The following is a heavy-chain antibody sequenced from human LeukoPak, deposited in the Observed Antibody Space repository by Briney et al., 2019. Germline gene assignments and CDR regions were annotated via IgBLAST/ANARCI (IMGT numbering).Heavy chain of an antibody. CDR1: GFNFGDYA. V-gene: IGHV3-49*04. J-gene: IGHJ4*02. CDR3: ASVAVVVAGDSSFTR. D-gene: IGHD2-15*01. CDR2: IRSKIYGGTP. Sequence: GGSLRLSCTTSGFNFGDYAMTWVRQAPGKGLEWVGFIRSKIYGGTPEYAASVKGRFTISREDSKGVAYLQMNSLKTEDTAVYYCASVAVVVAGDSSFTRWGQGTLVTVSS.